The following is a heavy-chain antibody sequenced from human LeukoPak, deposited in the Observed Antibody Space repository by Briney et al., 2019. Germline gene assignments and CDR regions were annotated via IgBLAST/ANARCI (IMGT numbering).Heavy chain of an antibody. V-gene: IGHV6-1*01. CDR3: AREGAALYSSSNAFDI. J-gene: IGHJ3*02. D-gene: IGHD6-13*01. CDR2: TYYRSKWYN. Sequence: SQTLSLTCAISGDSVSSNSAAWNWIRQSPSRGLEWLGRTYYRSKWYNDYAVSVKSRITTNPDTSKNQFSLQLNSVTPEDTAVYYCAREGAALYSSSNAFDIWGQGTMVTVSS. CDR1: GDSVSSNSAA.